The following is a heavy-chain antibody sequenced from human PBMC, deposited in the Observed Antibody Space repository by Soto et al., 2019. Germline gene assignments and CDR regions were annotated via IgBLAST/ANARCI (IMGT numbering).Heavy chain of an antibody. V-gene: IGHV5-51*01. CDR1: GYSFTTYW. CDR3: ARHAKSRTSKYDHYAVDV. Sequence: GESLKISCKASGYSFTTYWIGWVRQMPGKGLDWMGIIYPSDSDSRYNPSFQGHVTISADKSISTAYLHWSSLRASDSAIYYCARHAKSRTSKYDHYAVDVWGRVTSVTVSS. D-gene: IGHD3-16*01. CDR2: IYPSDSDS. J-gene: IGHJ6*02.